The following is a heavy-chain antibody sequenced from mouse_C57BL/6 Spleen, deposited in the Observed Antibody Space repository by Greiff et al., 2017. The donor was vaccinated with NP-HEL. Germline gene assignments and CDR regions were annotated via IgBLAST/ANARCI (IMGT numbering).Heavy chain of an antibody. Sequence: EVMLVESGEGLVKPGGSLKLSCAASGFTFSSYAMSWVRQTPEKRLEWVAYISSGGDYIYYADTVKGRFTISRDNAKNTLFLQMTSLRSEDTAMYYCAKSGLDYWGQVTTLTVSS. CDR3: AKSGLDY. D-gene: IGHD3-1*01. CDR2: ISSGGDYI. J-gene: IGHJ2*01. CDR1: GFTFSSYA. V-gene: IGHV5S21*01.